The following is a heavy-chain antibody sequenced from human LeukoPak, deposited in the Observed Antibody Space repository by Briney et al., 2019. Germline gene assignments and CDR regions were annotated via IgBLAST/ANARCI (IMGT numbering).Heavy chain of an antibody. V-gene: IGHV1-18*01. CDR1: GYTFTIYG. J-gene: IGHJ4*02. D-gene: IGHD2-15*01. CDR2: ISAYGNT. CDR3: ARGIIGYYFDH. Sequence: GASVTVSCTASGYTFTIYGISWVRQAPGQGLEWMGLISAYGNTNYSQNLQGRGTMTTDTSTSTAYMELRSLRSDDTAVYYCARGIIGYYFDHWGQGTLVTVSS.